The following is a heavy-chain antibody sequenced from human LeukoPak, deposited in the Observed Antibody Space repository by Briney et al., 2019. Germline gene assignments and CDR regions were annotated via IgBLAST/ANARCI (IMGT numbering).Heavy chain of an antibody. J-gene: IGHJ4*02. CDR3: ARGHDFWSGSEWPFDY. Sequence: PSETLPLTCTVSGGSISSGSYYWSWIRQPAGKGLEWIGRIYTSGSTNYNPSLKSRVTISVDTSKNQFSLKLSSVTAADTAVYYCARGHDFWSGSEWPFDYWGQGTLVTVSS. V-gene: IGHV4-61*02. CDR2: IYTSGST. D-gene: IGHD3-3*01. CDR1: GGSISSGSYY.